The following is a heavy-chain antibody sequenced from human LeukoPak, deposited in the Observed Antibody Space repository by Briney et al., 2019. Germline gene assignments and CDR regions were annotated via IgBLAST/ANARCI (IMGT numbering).Heavy chain of an antibody. CDR3: VRVAVAGNLNNWFDP. CDR2: ISAGGGST. D-gene: IGHD6-19*01. Sequence: GGSLRLSCAASGFTFSSYAMSWARQAPGKGLEWVSAISAGGGSTYYADSVKGRFTISRDNSKNTLYLQMNSLRAEDTAVYYCVRVAVAGNLNNWFDPWGQGTLVTVSS. CDR1: GFTFSSYA. V-gene: IGHV3-23*01. J-gene: IGHJ5*02.